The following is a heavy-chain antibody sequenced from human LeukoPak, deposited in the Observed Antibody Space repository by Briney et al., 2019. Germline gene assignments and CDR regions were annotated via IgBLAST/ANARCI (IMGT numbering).Heavy chain of an antibody. Sequence: GMSLRLSCAASGFVFSNYGMHWVRQAPGKGLEWVAMISYDGGNKYYADSVKGRFSISRDNSWNSLNLEMNSLRVEDTAVYFCAVQGGSGRKDFDYWGQGTLVTVSS. CDR2: ISYDGGNK. CDR3: AVQGGSGRKDFDY. D-gene: IGHD1-26*01. CDR1: GFVFSNYG. J-gene: IGHJ4*02. V-gene: IGHV3-30*03.